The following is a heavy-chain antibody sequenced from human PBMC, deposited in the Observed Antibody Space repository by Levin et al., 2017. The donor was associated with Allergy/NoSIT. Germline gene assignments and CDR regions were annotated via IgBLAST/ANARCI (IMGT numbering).Heavy chain of an antibody. J-gene: IGHJ4*02. CDR2: INAGNGNT. CDR3: ARDGRFLEWLYYFDY. Sequence: GESLKISCKASGYTFTSYAMHWVRQAPGQRLEWMGWINAGNGNTKYSQKFQGRVTITRDTSASTAYMELSSLRSEDTAVYYCARDGRFLEWLYYFDYWGQGTLVTVSS. D-gene: IGHD3-3*01. V-gene: IGHV1-3*01. CDR1: GYTFTSYA.